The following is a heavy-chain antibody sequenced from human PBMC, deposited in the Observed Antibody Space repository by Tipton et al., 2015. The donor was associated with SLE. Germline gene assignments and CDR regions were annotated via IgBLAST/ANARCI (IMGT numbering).Heavy chain of an antibody. Sequence: SLRLSCAASASTFSSSGLHWVRQAPGKGQGWVAVIWYDGSNKYYADSVKGRFTISRDNSKNTLYLQMNSLRAEDTAVYYCASSGSGYYYWGQGTLVTVSS. CDR1: ASTFSSSG. CDR3: ASSGSGYYY. CDR2: IWYDGSNK. J-gene: IGHJ4*02. V-gene: IGHV3-33*01. D-gene: IGHD3-22*01.